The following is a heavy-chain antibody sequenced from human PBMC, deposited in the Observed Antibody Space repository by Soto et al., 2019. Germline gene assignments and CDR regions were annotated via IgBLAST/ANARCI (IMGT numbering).Heavy chain of an antibody. CDR3: ARWFTYGNFDYFDY. CDR2: INTDGSNT. V-gene: IGHV3-74*01. J-gene: IGHJ4*02. Sequence: QPGGSLRLSCAASGFTFSSYWMHWFRQAPGKGLVWVSRINTDGSNTAYADSVKGRFTISRDNAKNTLYLQVSGLRAEDTAVYYCARWFTYGNFDYFDYWGQGTQVTVSS. D-gene: IGHD3-10*01. CDR1: GFTFSSYW.